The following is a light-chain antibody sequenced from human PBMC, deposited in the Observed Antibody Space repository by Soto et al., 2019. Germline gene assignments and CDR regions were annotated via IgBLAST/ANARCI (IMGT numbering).Light chain of an antibody. CDR3: QNYNSYSEE. CDR1: QTISSR. J-gene: IGKJ1*01. Sequence: DIQMTQSPSTLCGSVGYRFTITCRGSQTISSRLAWYQQKPGKAPKLLIYKASTLKSGVPSRFSGSGSGTEFTLTISSLQPDDFATYYCQNYNSYSEEFGQGTKVDIK. CDR2: KAS. V-gene: IGKV1-5*03.